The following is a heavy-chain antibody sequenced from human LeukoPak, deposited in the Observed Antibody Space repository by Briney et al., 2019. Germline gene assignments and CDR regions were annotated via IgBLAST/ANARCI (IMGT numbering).Heavy chain of an antibody. V-gene: IGHV4-59*02. CDR1: GGSVSSYY. J-gene: IGHJ4*02. Sequence: SETLSLTCTVSGGSVSSYYWSWIRQPPGKGLEWIRYIYYSGSTNYNPSLKSRVTISVDTSKNQFSLKLSSVTAADTAVYYCARENVVLYYFDYWGQGTLVTVSS. CDR2: IYYSGST. CDR3: ARENVVLYYFDY. D-gene: IGHD2-21*01.